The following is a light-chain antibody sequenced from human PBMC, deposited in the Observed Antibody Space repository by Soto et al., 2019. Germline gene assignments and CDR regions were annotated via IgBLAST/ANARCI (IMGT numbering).Light chain of an antibody. CDR1: SSDVGSYNL. V-gene: IGLV2-23*01. J-gene: IGLJ1*01. Sequence: QSVLTQPASVSGSPGQSIAISCTGTSSDVGSYNLVSWYQQHPGKAPKLMIYEGSKRPSGVSSRVSGSKSGNTASLTISGLQAEDEADYYCCSYAGNSDVFGTGTKVTVL. CDR3: CSYAGNSDV. CDR2: EGS.